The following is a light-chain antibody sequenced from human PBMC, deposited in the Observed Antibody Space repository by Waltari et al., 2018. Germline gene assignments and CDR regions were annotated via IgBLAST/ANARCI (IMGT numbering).Light chain of an antibody. CDR1: QTISTY. CDR3: QQRSNWLLT. CDR2: DTS. Sequence: EIVLTQSPATLSLSPGERATLSRRASQTISTYLVWYQQKPGQAPRLLIYDTSTRATGVPARFSGSGSGTDFTLTISSLEPEDFAFYYCQQRSNWLLTFGGGTKVEIK. V-gene: IGKV3-11*01. J-gene: IGKJ4*01.